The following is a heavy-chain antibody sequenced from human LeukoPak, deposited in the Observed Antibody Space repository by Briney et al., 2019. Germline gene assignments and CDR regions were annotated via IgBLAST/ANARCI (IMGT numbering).Heavy chain of an antibody. CDR1: GFTFTSNG. CDR3: ARDKTFIVATFTGYFEY. Sequence: GGSLRLSCAASGFTFTSNGMHWVRPAPGKGLEWVAVISYDGSNKYYADSVKGRFTISRDNFKNTLYLQMNSLRAEDTAVYYCARDKTFIVATFTGYFEYWGQGTLVTVSS. J-gene: IGHJ4*02. D-gene: IGHD5-12*01. V-gene: IGHV3-30*03. CDR2: ISYDGSNK.